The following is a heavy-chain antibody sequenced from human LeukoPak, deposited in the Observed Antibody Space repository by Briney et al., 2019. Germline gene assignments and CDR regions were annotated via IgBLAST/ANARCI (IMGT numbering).Heavy chain of an antibody. CDR1: GGSISSYY. Sequence: SETLSLTCTVSGGSISSYYWSWIRQPPGKGLEWIGYIYYSGSTNYNPSLKSRVTISVDTSKNQFSLKPGSVTAADTAVYYCVRAYLGYYYGMDVWGQGTTVTVSS. V-gene: IGHV4-59*01. CDR2: IYYSGST. J-gene: IGHJ6*02. CDR3: VRAYLGYYYGMDV.